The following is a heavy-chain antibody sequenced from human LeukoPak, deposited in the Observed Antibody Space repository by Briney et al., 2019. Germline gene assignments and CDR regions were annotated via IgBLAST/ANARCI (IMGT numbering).Heavy chain of an antibody. CDR3: AKTGGYFDSTDYSRPDVFDI. J-gene: IGHJ3*02. Sequence: PGGSLRLSCAASRFSFSTFAMNWVRQAPGRGLEWVSSISGTGSNTYYADSVKGRFTISRDNSRNTLYLQRNSLRAEDTALYYCAKTGGYFDSTDYSRPDVFDIWGQGTMVTVSS. D-gene: IGHD3-22*01. V-gene: IGHV3-23*01. CDR2: ISGTGSNT. CDR1: RFSFSTFA.